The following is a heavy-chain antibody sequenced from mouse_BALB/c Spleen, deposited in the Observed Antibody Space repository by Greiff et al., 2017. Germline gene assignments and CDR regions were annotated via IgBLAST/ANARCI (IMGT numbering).Heavy chain of an antibody. D-gene: IGHD3-1*01. V-gene: IGHV1-18*01. Sequence: EVQLQQSGPELVKPGASVKIPCKASGYTFTDYNMDWVKQSHGKSLEWIGDINPNNGGTIYNQKFKGKATLTVDKSSSTAYMELRSLTSEDTAVYYCARWAARATFAYWGQGTLVTVSA. CDR3: ARWAARATFAY. J-gene: IGHJ3*01. CDR2: INPNNGGT. CDR1: GYTFTDYN.